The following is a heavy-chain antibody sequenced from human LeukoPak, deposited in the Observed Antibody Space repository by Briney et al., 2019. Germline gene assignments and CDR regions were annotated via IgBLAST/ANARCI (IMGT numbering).Heavy chain of an antibody. D-gene: IGHD2-2*01. J-gene: IGHJ6*03. CDR1: GYTFTGYY. V-gene: IGHV1-8*03. Sequence: GASVKVSCKASGYTFTGYYMHWVRQATGQGLEWMGWMNPNSGNTGYAQKFQGRVTITRNTSISTAYMELSSLRSEDTAVYYCARGERVRYQLLARFYYYYMDVWGKGTTVTVSS. CDR2: MNPNSGNT. CDR3: ARGERVRYQLLARFYYYYMDV.